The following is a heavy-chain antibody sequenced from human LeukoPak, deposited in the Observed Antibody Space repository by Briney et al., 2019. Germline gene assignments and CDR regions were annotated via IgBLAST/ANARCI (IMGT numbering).Heavy chain of an antibody. CDR3: ARRRGGTLGAQIFDY. CDR2: IYYSGRT. CDR1: GDSISSSLYY. Sequence: KPSETLSLTCTVSGDSISSSLYYWGWIRQPPGKGLEWIGSIYYSGRTYYNPSLKSRVTISVDTSRSHFSLKLSSVTAADTAVYYCARRRGGTLGAQIFDYWGQGTLATVSS. V-gene: IGHV4-39*02. J-gene: IGHJ4*02. D-gene: IGHD1-26*01.